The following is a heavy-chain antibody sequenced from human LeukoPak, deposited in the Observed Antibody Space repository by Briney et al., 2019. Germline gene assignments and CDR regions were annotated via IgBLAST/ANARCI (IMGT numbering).Heavy chain of an antibody. J-gene: IGHJ4*02. V-gene: IGHV1-18*01. Sequence: GASVKVSCKASGYTFTSYGISWVRQAPGQGLEWMGWISAYNGNTNYAQKLQGRVTMTTGTSTSTAYMELRSLRSDDTAVYYCARYLHGSGSYPFDYWGQGTLVTVSS. D-gene: IGHD3-10*01. CDR3: ARYLHGSGSYPFDY. CDR2: ISAYNGNT. CDR1: GYTFTSYG.